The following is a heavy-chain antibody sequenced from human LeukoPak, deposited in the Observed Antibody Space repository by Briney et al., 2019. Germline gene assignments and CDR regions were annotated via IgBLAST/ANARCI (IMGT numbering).Heavy chain of an antibody. V-gene: IGHV1-2*04. CDR3: ARGRGSGWYGGSYFDY. CDR1: GYSFTSYW. J-gene: IGHJ4*02. Sequence: GESLKISCKGSGYSFTSYWIGWVRQAPGQGLEWMGWINPNSGGTNYAQKFQGWVTMTRDTSISTAYMELSRLRSDDTAVYYCARGRGSGWYGGSYFDYWGQGTLVTVSS. D-gene: IGHD6-19*01. CDR2: INPNSGGT.